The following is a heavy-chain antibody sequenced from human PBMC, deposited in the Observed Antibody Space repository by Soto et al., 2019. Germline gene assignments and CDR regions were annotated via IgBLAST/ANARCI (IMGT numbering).Heavy chain of an antibody. D-gene: IGHD2-2*03. CDR1: GGTFSSHA. J-gene: IGHJ6*02. V-gene: IGHV1-69*13. CDR2: IIPIFGTT. Sequence: SVKVSCKASGGTFSSHAISWVRQAPGRGLEWMGGIIPIFGTTNYAQNFRARVTITADESTSTAYMELSSLTSEDTAVYYCGSVGYCSSTNCLFYYYHYGMDVWGQGTTVTVS. CDR3: GSVGYCSSTNCLFYYYHYGMDV.